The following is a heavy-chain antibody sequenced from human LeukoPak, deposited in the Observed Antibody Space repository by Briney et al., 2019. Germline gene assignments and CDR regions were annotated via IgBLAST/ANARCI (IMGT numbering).Heavy chain of an antibody. D-gene: IGHD1-26*01. CDR3: AREIVGAIFDY. J-gene: IGHJ4*02. CDR2: ISYDGSNK. V-gene: IGHV3-30-3*01. CDR1: GFTFSSYA. Sequence: PGGSLRLSCAASGFTFSSYAMHWVRQAPGKGLEWVAVISYDGSNKYYADSVKGRFTISRDNSKNTLYLQMNSLRAEDTAVYYCAREIVGAIFDYWGQGTLVTVSS.